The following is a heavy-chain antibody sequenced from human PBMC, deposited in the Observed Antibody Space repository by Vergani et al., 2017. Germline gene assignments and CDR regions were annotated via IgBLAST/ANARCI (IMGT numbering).Heavy chain of an antibody. Sequence: QVQLVESGGGVVQPGRSLRLSCAASGFTFSSYGMHWVRQAPGKGLEWVAVISYDGSNKYYADSVKGRFTISRDNSKNTLYLQMNSLRAEDTAVYYCATAKDSSGWGKYYFDYWGQGTLVTVSS. CDR2: ISYDGSNK. CDR1: GFTFSSYG. V-gene: IGHV3-30*03. CDR3: ATAKDSSGWGKYYFDY. J-gene: IGHJ4*02. D-gene: IGHD6-19*01.